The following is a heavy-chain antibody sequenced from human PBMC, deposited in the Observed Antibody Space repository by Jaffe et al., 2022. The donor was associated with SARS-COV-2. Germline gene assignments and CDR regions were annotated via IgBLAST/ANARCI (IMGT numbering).Heavy chain of an antibody. CDR2: ISYDGSNK. CDR1: GFTFSSYG. Sequence: QVQLVESGGGVVQPGRSLRLSCAASGFTFSSYGMHWVRQAPGKGLEWVAVISYDGSNKYYADSVKGRFTISRDNSKNTLYLQMNSLRAEDTAVYNCAKDGSSWAFDSWGQGTLVTVSS. V-gene: IGHV3-30*18. D-gene: IGHD6-13*01. J-gene: IGHJ4*02. CDR3: AKDGSSWAFDS.